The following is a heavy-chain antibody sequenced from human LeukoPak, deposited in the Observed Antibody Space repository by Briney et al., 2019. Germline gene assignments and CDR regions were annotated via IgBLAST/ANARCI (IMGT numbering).Heavy chain of an antibody. J-gene: IGHJ4*02. Sequence: SETLSLTCTVSGGSISSYYWSWIRQPPGKGLEWIGYIYYSGSTNYNPSLKSRVTMSVDISKNQLSLRLSSVTAADTAVYFCARAPPPTYCGGDCYSSYFDNWGQGILVTVSS. CDR2: IYYSGST. V-gene: IGHV4-59*01. D-gene: IGHD2-21*02. CDR3: ARAPPPTYCGGDCYSSYFDN. CDR1: GGSISSYY.